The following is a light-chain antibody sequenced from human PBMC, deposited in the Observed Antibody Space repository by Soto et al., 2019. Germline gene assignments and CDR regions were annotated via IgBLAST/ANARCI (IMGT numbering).Light chain of an antibody. CDR3: QQYGSSPRT. J-gene: IGKJ1*01. Sequence: DIQMTQSPSTLSASVGDRVTITCRASQSVSHYLAWYQQRPGKALRLLIFDASILKSGVPSTFSATGSGTDFTLTISRLEPEDFAVYYCQQYGSSPRTFGQGTKVDIK. V-gene: IGKV1-5*01. CDR2: DAS. CDR1: QSVSHY.